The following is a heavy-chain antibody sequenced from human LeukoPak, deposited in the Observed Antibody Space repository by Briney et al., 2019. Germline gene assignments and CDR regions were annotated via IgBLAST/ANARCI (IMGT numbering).Heavy chain of an antibody. Sequence: SETPSLTCTVAGGSMNNYYWTSIRQPPGKGLEWIAYISYSGSTNYNPSLKSRVTISVDTSKNQFSLKLNSVTAADTAVYYCARLRGNYFPDYWGQGTLVTVSS. D-gene: IGHD2/OR15-2a*01. V-gene: IGHV4-59*01. CDR1: GGSMNNYY. CDR3: ARLRGNYFPDY. CDR2: ISYSGST. J-gene: IGHJ4*02.